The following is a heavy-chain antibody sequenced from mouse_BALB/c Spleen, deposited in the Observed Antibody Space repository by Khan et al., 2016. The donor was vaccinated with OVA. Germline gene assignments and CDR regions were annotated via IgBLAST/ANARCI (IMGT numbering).Heavy chain of an antibody. D-gene: IGHD1-2*01. CDR1: GFSLTSYG. Sequence: QVQLKQSGPGLVAPSQSLSITCTVSGFSLTSYGVSWVRQPPGKGLEWLGVIWGYGNTNYHSAPISRLGISKVNYKGHVFLKLNSLRTDDTATYYWVKQGDHGYGNAWFADWGQGTLVPVSA. CDR2: IWGYGNT. J-gene: IGHJ3*01. CDR3: VKQGDHGYGNAWFAD. V-gene: IGHV2-3*01.